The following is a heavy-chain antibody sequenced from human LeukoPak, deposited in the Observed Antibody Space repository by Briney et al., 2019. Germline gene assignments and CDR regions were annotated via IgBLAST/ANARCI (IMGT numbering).Heavy chain of an antibody. CDR2: ISTYNGNT. D-gene: IGHD6-19*01. CDR3: AREIAVAATGHFDY. J-gene: IGHJ4*02. V-gene: IGHV1-18*01. CDR1: GYTFTSYG. Sequence: GASVKVSCKASGYTFTSYGISWVRQAPGQGPEWMGWISTYNGNTHYAQKLQGRVTMTTDTSTSTDYMELRSLRSADTAVYYCAREIAVAATGHFDYWGQGTLVTVSS.